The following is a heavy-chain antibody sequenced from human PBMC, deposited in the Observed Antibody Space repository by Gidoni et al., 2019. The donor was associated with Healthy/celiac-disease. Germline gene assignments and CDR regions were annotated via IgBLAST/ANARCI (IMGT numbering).Heavy chain of an antibody. V-gene: IGHV3-23*01. CDR3: AKDLGVVVVPAAISFDY. D-gene: IGHD2-2*02. Sequence: EVQLLESGGGLVQPGGSLRLSCAASGFTFSSYAMSWVRQAPGKGLEWVSAISGSGGSTYYADSVKGRFTISRDNSKNTLYLQINSLRAEDTAVYYCAKDLGVVVVPAAISFDYWGQGTLVTVSS. CDR2: ISGSGGST. CDR1: GFTFSSYA. J-gene: IGHJ4*02.